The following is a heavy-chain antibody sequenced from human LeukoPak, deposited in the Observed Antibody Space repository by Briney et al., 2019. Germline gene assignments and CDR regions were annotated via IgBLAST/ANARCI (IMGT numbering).Heavy chain of an antibody. Sequence: GASVKVSCKASGYTFTSYAMNWVRQAPGQGLEWMGWINTNTGNPTYAQGFTGRFVFSLDTSVSTAYLQISSLKAEDTAVYYCARSGRDTAMVIAYYYYMDVWGKGTTVTVSS. CDR1: GYTFTSYA. V-gene: IGHV7-4-1*02. CDR3: ARSGRDTAMVIAYYYYMDV. J-gene: IGHJ6*03. D-gene: IGHD5-18*01. CDR2: INTNTGNP.